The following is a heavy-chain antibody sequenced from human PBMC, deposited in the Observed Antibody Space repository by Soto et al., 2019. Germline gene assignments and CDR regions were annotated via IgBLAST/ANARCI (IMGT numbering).Heavy chain of an antibody. CDR1: GFSFSTYG. D-gene: IGHD5-12*01. J-gene: IGHJ5*02. CDR2: IWFDGNTK. V-gene: IGHV3-33*01. CDR3: ARDPSGYNWFDP. Sequence: GGSLRLSCVVSGFSFSTYGMHWVRQAPGKGLEGVAVIWFDGNTKYYADSVKGRFTISRENSKNTLYLQMDSLRADDTAVYYCARDPSGYNWFDPWGQGTLVTVSS.